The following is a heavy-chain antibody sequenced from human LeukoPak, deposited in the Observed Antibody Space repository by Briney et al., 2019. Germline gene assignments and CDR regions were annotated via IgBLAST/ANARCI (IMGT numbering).Heavy chain of an antibody. CDR3: ARDQSLGSYPDY. CDR1: GYTFTTSA. D-gene: IGHD3-10*01. CDR2: INAGSGDT. V-gene: IGHV1-3*01. Sequence: GASVKVSCKASGYTFTTSAMHWVRQAPGQSLEWMGWINAGSGDTEYSQKFQGRVTFTRDTSASTAYMALSSLRFEDTAVYFCARDQSLGSYPDYWGQGTLVTVSS. J-gene: IGHJ4*02.